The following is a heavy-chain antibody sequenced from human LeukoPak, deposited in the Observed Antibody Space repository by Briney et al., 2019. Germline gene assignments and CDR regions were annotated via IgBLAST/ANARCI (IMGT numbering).Heavy chain of an antibody. CDR2: IYYSGST. D-gene: IGHD3-3*01. CDR3: ARATISYYDFWSGYSPNWFDP. CDR1: GGSISSSSYY. Sequence: SETLSLTCTVSGGSISSSSYYWGWIRQPPGKGLEWIGSIYYSGSTYYNPSLKSRVTISVDTSKNQFSLKLSSVTAADTAVYYCARATISYYDFWSGYSPNWFDPWGQGTLVTVSS. J-gene: IGHJ5*02. V-gene: IGHV4-39*07.